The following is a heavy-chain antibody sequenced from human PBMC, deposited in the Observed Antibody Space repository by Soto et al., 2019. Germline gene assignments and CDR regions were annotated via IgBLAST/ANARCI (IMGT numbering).Heavy chain of an antibody. CDR1: GYIFTSYG. D-gene: IGHD4-17*01. V-gene: IGHV1-18*01. Sequence: QAHLVQSGPEVKKPGASVKVSCKGSGYIFTSYGIAWVRQAPGQGLEWMGWISAHNGKTEYAQKFQGRVTVTRDTSTNTAYLELRSLRSDDTALYYCASGRYGDYWGQGALVTVSS. CDR2: ISAHNGKT. CDR3: ASGRYGDY. J-gene: IGHJ4*02.